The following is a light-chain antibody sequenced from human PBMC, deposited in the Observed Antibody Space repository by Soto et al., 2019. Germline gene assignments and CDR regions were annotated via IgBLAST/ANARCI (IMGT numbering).Light chain of an antibody. CDR2: AAS. J-gene: IGKJ5*01. CDR1: QSISSD. Sequence: DIQVTRWPSFQFALVGVRVNITCLASQSISSDLNWYQQKPGKAPKLLIYAASSLQRGVPSRFSGCGSGTDFTLTISSLELPAFAIYYCQQSYSTPITFGQGTRLEIK. CDR3: QQSYSTPIT. V-gene: IGKV1-39*01.